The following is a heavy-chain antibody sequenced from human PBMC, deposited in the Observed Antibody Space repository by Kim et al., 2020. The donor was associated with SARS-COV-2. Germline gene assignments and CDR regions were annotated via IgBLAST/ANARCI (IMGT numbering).Heavy chain of an antibody. V-gene: IGHV3-21*01. D-gene: IGHD6-19*01. J-gene: IGHJ6*02. CDR2: ISSSSSYI. CDR1: GFTFSSYS. CDR3: ARSTYSSGWYRPPDYYGMDV. Sequence: GGSLRLSCAASGFTFSSYSMNWVRQAPGKGLEWVSSISSSSSYIYYADSVKGRFTISRDNAKNSLYLQMNSLRAEDTAVYYCARSTYSSGWYRPPDYYGMDVWGQGTTVTVSS.